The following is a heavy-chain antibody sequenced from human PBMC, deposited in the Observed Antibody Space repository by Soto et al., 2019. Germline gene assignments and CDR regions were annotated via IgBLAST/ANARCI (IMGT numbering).Heavy chain of an antibody. CDR3: ARDEYYDFWSGYYTGWFDP. Sequence: ASVKVSCKASGYTLSSNYMVWVRQAPGQGLEWMGIINTSGGSTDYAQKFQGRLTMTRDTSTSTAYMELSSLRSEDTAVYYCARDEYYDFWSGYYTGWFDPWGQGTLVTVSS. J-gene: IGHJ5*02. CDR2: INTSGGST. CDR1: GYTLSSNY. D-gene: IGHD3-3*01. V-gene: IGHV1-46*01.